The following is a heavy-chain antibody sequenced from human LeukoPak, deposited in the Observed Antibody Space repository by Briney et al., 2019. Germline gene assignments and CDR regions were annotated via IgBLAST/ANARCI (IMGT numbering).Heavy chain of an antibody. CDR1: GGSFSGYY. D-gene: IGHD4-17*01. Sequence: PSETLTLTCAVYGGSFSGYYWSWIRQPPGKGLEWIGEINHSGSTNYNPSLKSRVTISVDTSKNQFSLKLSSVTAADTAVYYCARHRRAVTTSGPYYYYGMDVWGQGTTVTVSS. J-gene: IGHJ6*02. CDR3: ARHRRAVTTSGPYYYYGMDV. V-gene: IGHV4-34*01. CDR2: INHSGST.